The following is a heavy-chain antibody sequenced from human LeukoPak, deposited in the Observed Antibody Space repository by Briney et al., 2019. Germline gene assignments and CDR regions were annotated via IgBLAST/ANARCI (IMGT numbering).Heavy chain of an antibody. J-gene: IGHJ4*02. CDR3: ARDLPPGAVGVTGPFDY. CDR1: GDSVSSNSAA. V-gene: IGHV6-1*01. D-gene: IGHD2-2*01. CDR2: TYHTSKWYN. Sequence: SQTLSLTCAISGDSVSSNSAAWNWIRQSPSRGLEWLGRTYHTSKWYNDYAISVKSRITINPDTSKNQFPLQLRSVTPEDTAAYYCARDLPPGAVGVTGPFDYWGQGTLVTVSA.